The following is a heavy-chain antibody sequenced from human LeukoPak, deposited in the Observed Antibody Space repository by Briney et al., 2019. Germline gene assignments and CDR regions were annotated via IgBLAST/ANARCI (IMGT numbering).Heavy chain of an antibody. CDR1: GFTFSSYA. Sequence: GGSLRLSCAASGFTFSSYAMHWVRQAPGKGLEWVAVISYDGSNKYYADSVKGRFTISRDNSKNALYLQMNSLRAEDTAVYYCARERDRYNDYWGQGTLVTVSS. CDR3: ARERDRYNDY. V-gene: IGHV3-30-3*01. D-gene: IGHD1-14*01. CDR2: ISYDGSNK. J-gene: IGHJ4*02.